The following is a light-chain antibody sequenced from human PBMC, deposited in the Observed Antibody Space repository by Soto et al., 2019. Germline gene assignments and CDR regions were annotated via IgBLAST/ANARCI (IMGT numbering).Light chain of an antibody. Sequence: EIVLTQSPGTLSLSPGERATLYCRASQSVGSNYLAWYQQKPGQAPRVLIYGASSRATGIPDRFSGSGSGADFTLTISRLEPEDFAVYYCQQRNDWVTFGGGTKVEIK. J-gene: IGKJ4*01. CDR1: QSVGSNY. V-gene: IGKV3D-20*02. CDR3: QQRNDWVT. CDR2: GAS.